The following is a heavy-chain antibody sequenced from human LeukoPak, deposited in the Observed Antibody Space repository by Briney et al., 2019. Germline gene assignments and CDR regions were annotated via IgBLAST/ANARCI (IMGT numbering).Heavy chain of an antibody. J-gene: IGHJ4*02. V-gene: IGHV1-69*01. CDR2: IIPIFGTA. CDR3: AREGHIGCSSTSCYVDY. D-gene: IGHD2-2*01. CDR1: GGTFSSYA. Sequence: SVTVSCKASGGTFSSYAISWVRQAPGQGLEWMGGIIPIFGTANYAQKFQGRVTITADESTSTAYMELSSLRSEDTAVYYCAREGHIGCSSTSCYVDYWGQGTLVTVSS.